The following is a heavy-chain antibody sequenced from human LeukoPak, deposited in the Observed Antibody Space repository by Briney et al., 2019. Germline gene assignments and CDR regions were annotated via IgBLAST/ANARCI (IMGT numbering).Heavy chain of an antibody. CDR2: IYYSGST. J-gene: IGHJ4*02. CDR3: ARLDQWLVTYYFDY. CDR1: GGSFSSSSYY. Sequence: PSETLSLTCTVSGGSFSSSSYYWGWIRQPPGKGLEWIGSIYYSGSTYYNPSLKSRVTISVDTSKNQFSLKLSSVTAADTAVYYCARLDQWLVTYYFDYWGQGTLVTVSS. V-gene: IGHV4-39*01. D-gene: IGHD6-19*01.